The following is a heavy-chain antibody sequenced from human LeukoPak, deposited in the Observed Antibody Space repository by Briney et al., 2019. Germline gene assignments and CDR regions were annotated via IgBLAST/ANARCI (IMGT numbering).Heavy chain of an antibody. CDR2: INPNSGGT. Sequence: ASVKVSCKASGYTFTGYYMHWVRQAPGQGLEWMGCINPNSGGTNYAQKFQGRVTMTRDTSISTVYMDLSRLRSDDTAVYFCARTYGGRLFDYWGQGTLVTVSS. CDR3: ARTYGGRLFDY. CDR1: GYTFTGYY. D-gene: IGHD4-23*01. J-gene: IGHJ4*02. V-gene: IGHV1-2*02.